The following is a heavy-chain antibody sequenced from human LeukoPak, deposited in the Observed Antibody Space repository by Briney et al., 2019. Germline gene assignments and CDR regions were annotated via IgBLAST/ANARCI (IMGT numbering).Heavy chain of an antibody. Sequence: GESLKISCKGSGYSFTNYWIGWVRHMPGKGLEWMGIIYPGDSDTKYSPSFQGQVTISADKSISTAYLQWSSLKASDTAMYYCARTVYSSGWFFDYWGQGTLVTVSS. CDR2: IYPGDSDT. CDR3: ARTVYSSGWFFDY. J-gene: IGHJ4*02. D-gene: IGHD6-19*01. V-gene: IGHV5-51*01. CDR1: GYSFTNYW.